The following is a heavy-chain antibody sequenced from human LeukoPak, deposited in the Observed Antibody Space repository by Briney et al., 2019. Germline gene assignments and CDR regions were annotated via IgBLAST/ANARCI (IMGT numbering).Heavy chain of an antibody. CDR2: ISSGGNTI. CDR3: ARDRTRETFDY. D-gene: IGHD1-1*01. CDR1: GFTFSDYY. V-gene: IGHV3-11*04. Sequence: GGSLRLSCAASGFTFSDYYMSGIREAPGKGLEWVSFISSGGNTINYADSMKGRFTISRDNAKNSLYLQMNSLRAEDTAVYYCARDRTRETFDYWGRGTLVTVSS. J-gene: IGHJ4*02.